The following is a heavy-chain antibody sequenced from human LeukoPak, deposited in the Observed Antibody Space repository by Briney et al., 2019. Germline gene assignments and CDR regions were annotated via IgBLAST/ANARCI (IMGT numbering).Heavy chain of an antibody. CDR3: ARTYYYDSSDYSALGY. V-gene: IGHV3-7*01. D-gene: IGHD3-22*01. CDR1: GFTFSSYG. Sequence: GGSLRLSCAASGFTFSSYGMHWVRQAPGKGLEWVANIKQDGSEKYYVDSVKGRFTISRDNAKNSLYLQMNSLRAEDTAVYYCARTYYYDSSDYSALGYWGQGTLVTVSS. J-gene: IGHJ4*02. CDR2: IKQDGSEK.